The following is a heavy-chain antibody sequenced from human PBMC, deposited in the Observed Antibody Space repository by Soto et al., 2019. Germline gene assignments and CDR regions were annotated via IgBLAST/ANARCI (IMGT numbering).Heavy chain of an antibody. D-gene: IGHD6-19*01. CDR3: AKDPATIAVAGTFDY. J-gene: IGHJ4*02. CDR2: ISGSGGST. V-gene: IGHV3-23*01. CDR1: GFTFSTYG. Sequence: EVQLLESGGGLVQPGGSLRLSCAACGFTFSTYGMSWVRQAPGKGLEWVSIISGSGGSTYYADTVKGRFTISRDNSKNTLYLQMNSLRAEDTAVYYCAKDPATIAVAGTFDYWGQGTLVIVSS.